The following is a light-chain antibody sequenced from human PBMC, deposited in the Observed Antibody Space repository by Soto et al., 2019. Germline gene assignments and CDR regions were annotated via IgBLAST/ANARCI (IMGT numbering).Light chain of an antibody. V-gene: IGLV1-40*01. CDR2: GNS. Sequence: QSVLTQPPSVSGAPGQRVTISCTGSSSNIGAGYDVHWYQQLPGTAPKLLIYGNSNRPSGVPDRFSGSKSGTSASLAITGLQAEDEADYYCLSYDSSLSAFYVFGTGTKLTVL. J-gene: IGLJ1*01. CDR1: SSNIGAGYD. CDR3: LSYDSSLSAFYV.